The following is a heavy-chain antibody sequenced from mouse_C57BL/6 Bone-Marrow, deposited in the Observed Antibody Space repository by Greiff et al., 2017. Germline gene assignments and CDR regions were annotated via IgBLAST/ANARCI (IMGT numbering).Heavy chain of an antibody. CDR3: ASHYGSSFDY. CDR2: ISYDGSN. V-gene: IGHV3-6*01. J-gene: IGHJ2*01. CDR1: GYSITSGYY. D-gene: IGHD1-1*01. Sequence: LMESGPGLVKPSQSLSLTCSVTGYSITSGYYWNWIRQFPGNKLEWMGYISYDGSNNYNPSLKNRISITRDTSKNQFFLKLNSVTTEDTATYYCASHYGSSFDYWGQGTTLTVSS.